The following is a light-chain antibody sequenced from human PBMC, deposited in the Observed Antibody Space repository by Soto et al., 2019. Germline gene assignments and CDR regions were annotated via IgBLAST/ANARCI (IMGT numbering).Light chain of an antibody. CDR1: SSDVGGYNY. J-gene: IGLJ1*01. CDR2: EVS. V-gene: IGLV2-8*01. Sequence: QSVLTQPPSASGSPGQSVTISCTGTSSDVGGYNYVSWYQQHPGKAPKLIIYEVSKRPSGVPDRFSGSKSGNTASLTVSGLQAEDEADYCCSSYAGSNNYVFGTGTKVT. CDR3: SSYAGSNNYV.